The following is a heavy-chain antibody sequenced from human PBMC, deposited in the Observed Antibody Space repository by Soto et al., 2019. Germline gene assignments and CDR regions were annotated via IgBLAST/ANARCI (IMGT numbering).Heavy chain of an antibody. Sequence: QVQLVETGGGWVKPGGALRLSCAASGFTFSDSYLSWIRQAPGKWLEWISYITFSGNTVYYADSLKGRFTISRDNAKNSLYLQMNRLRAEDTAVYYCARVSWREKYGMDVWGQGTTVTVSS. V-gene: IGHV3-11*01. CDR1: GFTFSDSY. J-gene: IGHJ6*02. CDR2: ITFSGNTV. CDR3: ARVSWREKYGMDV.